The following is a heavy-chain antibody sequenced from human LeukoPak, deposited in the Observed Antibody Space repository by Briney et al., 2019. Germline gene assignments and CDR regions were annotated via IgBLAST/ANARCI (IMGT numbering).Heavy chain of an antibody. CDR3: AREGYSSSFLGIDC. J-gene: IGHJ4*02. V-gene: IGHV1-69*13. CDR2: IIPIFGTA. Sequence: ASVKVSCKASGGTFISYAISWVRQAPGQGLELMGGIIPIFGTANYAQKFQGRVTNTADESTRKGYMELSSLRSEDTAVYYCAREGYSSSFLGIDCWGQGTLVTVSS. CDR1: GGTFISYA. D-gene: IGHD6-13*01.